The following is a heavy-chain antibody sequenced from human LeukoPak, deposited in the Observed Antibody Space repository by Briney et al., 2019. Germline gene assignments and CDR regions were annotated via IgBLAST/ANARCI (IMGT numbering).Heavy chain of an antibody. Sequence: KPGESLKISCKCSGYSFSNYWIGWVRQMPGKGLEWMGIINPGDSDTTYSPSLQGQVTVSADKSISTAYLQWSSLKASDTAMYYCARHRYSSGWLVTDYWGQGTLVTVSA. CDR3: ARHRYSSGWLVTDY. D-gene: IGHD6-19*01. J-gene: IGHJ4*02. V-gene: IGHV5-51*01. CDR1: GYSFSNYW. CDR2: INPGDSDT.